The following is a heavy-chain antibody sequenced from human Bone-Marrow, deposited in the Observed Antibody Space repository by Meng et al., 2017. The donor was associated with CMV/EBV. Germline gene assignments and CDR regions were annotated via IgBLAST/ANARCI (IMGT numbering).Heavy chain of an antibody. D-gene: IGHD2-2*01. CDR3: ARWGIVVVPAAIGYYYYGMDV. V-gene: IGHV3-48*03. J-gene: IGHJ6*02. CDR2: ISSSGSTI. CDR1: GFTFSSYE. Sequence: SCAASGFTFSSYEMNWVRQAPGKGLEWVSYISSSGSTIYYADSVKGRFTISRDNAKNSLYLQMNSLRAEDTAVYYCARWGIVVVPAAIGYYYYGMDVWGQGTTVTVSS.